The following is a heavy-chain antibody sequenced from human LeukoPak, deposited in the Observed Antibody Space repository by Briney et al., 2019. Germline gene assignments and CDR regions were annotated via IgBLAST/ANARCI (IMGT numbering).Heavy chain of an antibody. CDR3: ARDLGQYYDTSDNWFDP. CDR1: GFTFSTYA. CDR2: ISYDGSSK. J-gene: IGHJ5*02. D-gene: IGHD3-22*01. V-gene: IGHV3-30*04. Sequence: GRSLRLSCAASGFTFSTYAMHWLRQAPGKGLEWVAVISYDGSSKYYADSVKGRFTISRDNSKNTLYLQMNSLRAEDTAVYYCARDLGQYYDTSDNWFDPWGQGTLVTVSS.